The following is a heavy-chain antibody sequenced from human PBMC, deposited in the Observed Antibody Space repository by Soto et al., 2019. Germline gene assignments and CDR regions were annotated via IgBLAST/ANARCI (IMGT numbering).Heavy chain of an antibody. Sequence: SETLSLTCTVSGGSISSGGYYWSWIRQHPGKGLEWIGYIYYSGSTYYNPSLKSRVTISVDTSKNQFSLKLSSVTAADTAVYYCARGPSSSWYDTRRAEYFQHWGQGTLVTVSS. D-gene: IGHD6-13*01. CDR2: IYYSGST. CDR1: GGSISSGGYY. V-gene: IGHV4-31*03. CDR3: ARGPSSSWYDTRRAEYFQH. J-gene: IGHJ1*01.